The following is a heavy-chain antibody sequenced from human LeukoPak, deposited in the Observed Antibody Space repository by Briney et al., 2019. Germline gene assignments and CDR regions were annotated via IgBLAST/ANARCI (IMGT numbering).Heavy chain of an antibody. CDR1: GGTFSSYA. CDR3: ATASSRAGRDYYYYYMDV. Sequence: GASVKVSCKASGGTFSSYAISWVRQAPGQGREWMGGIIPIFGTANYAQKFQGRVTITTDESTSTAYMELSSLRSEDTAVYYCATASSRAGRDYYYYYMDVWGKGTTVTVSS. J-gene: IGHJ6*03. V-gene: IGHV1-69*05. D-gene: IGHD3-10*01. CDR2: IIPIFGTA.